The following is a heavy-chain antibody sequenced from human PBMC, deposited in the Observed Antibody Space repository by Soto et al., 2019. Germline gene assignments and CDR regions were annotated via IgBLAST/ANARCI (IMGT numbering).Heavy chain of an antibody. CDR2: ISGSGGST. CDR1: GFTFSSYA. Sequence: EVQQLESGGGLVQPGGSLRLSCAASGFTFSSYARSWVRQAPGKGLEWVSAISGSGGSTYYADSVKGRFTISRDNSKNTLYLQMNSLRAEDTAVYYCAKGLARQWLVLGGAFDIWGQRTMVTVSS. CDR3: AKGLARQWLVLGGAFDI. V-gene: IGHV3-23*01. D-gene: IGHD6-19*01. J-gene: IGHJ3*02.